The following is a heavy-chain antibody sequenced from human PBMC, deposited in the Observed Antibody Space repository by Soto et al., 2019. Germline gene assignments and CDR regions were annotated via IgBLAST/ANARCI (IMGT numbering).Heavy chain of an antibody. J-gene: IGHJ6*02. Sequence: EVQLLESGGGLVQPGGSLRLSCAASGFTFSTYAMNWVRQAPGNGLEWVSAISGSGGSIHYADSVKGRFTISRDNSKNPLYLQMNSLRDEDTAVYHRVKGCWKGDVWGLGTTVTVSS. D-gene: IGHD1-1*01. CDR1: GFTFSTYA. CDR3: VKGCWKGDV. CDR2: ISGSGGSI. V-gene: IGHV3-23*01.